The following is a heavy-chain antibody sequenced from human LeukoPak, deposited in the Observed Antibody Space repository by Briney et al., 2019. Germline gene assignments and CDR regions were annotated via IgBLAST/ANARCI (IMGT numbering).Heavy chain of an antibody. V-gene: IGHV4-39*07. J-gene: IGHJ5*02. CDR3: ARDQAPQSQGNWFDP. CDR1: GGSISSSSYY. CDR2: IYHSGST. Sequence: PSETLSLTCTVSGGSISSSSYYWGWLRQPPGKGLEWIGEIYHSGSTNYNPSLKSRVTISVDKSKNQFSLKLSSVTAADTAVYYCARDQAPQSQGNWFDPWGQGTLVTVSS.